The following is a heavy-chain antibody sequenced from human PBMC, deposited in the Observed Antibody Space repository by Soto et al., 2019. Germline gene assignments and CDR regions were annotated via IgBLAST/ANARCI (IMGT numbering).Heavy chain of an antibody. J-gene: IGHJ4*02. V-gene: IGHV1-2*02. D-gene: IGHD1-7*01. Sequence: GASVKVSCKASGYSFTKYHMHWVRQAPGQGLEWMGWINPGSGVTNQAQKFQGRVTMTRDTSITTTYMELNSLTSDDTAVYYCAKDRNYPRDQFHYWGQGTLVTVSS. CDR1: GYSFTKYH. CDR2: INPGSGVT. CDR3: AKDRNYPRDQFHY.